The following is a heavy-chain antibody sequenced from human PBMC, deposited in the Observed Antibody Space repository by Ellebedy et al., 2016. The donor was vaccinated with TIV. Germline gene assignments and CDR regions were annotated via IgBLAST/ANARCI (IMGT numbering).Heavy chain of an antibody. Sequence: GESLKISCATPGFSFSDYWLNWVRQAPGKGLEWVSYIGSNSSRMFYAGSVKGRFTISRDNAKRSLHLQMSSLRDEDTAVYYCATEEEVNTIAFEFWGQGTLVTVSS. CDR1: GFSFSDYW. J-gene: IGHJ4*02. CDR2: IGSNSSRM. V-gene: IGHV3-48*02. D-gene: IGHD4-17*01. CDR3: ATEEEVNTIAFEF.